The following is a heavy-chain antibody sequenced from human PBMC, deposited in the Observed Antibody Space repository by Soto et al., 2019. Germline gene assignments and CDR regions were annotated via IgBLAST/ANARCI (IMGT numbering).Heavy chain of an antibody. V-gene: IGHV4-59*01. D-gene: IGHD6-13*01. CDR2: IYYSGST. J-gene: IGHJ6*02. Sequence: PSETLSLTCTVSGGSISSYYWSWIRQPPGKGLEWIGYIYYSGSTNYKPSLKSRVNKSVDTSKNQYTIKLNSVTAAETAVNYCAIDWGTAYSSSWPLLYYYGMDVWGQGTTVTVSS. CDR1: GGSISSYY. CDR3: AIDWGTAYSSSWPLLYYYGMDV.